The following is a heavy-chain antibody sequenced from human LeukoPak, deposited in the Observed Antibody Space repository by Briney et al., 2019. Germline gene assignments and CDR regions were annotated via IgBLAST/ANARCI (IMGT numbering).Heavy chain of an antibody. CDR3: ARGLVTGTYFDY. CDR2: IIPIFGTA. D-gene: IGHD1/OR15-1a*01. V-gene: IGHV1-69*05. CDR1: EGTFSSYA. J-gene: IGHJ4*02. Sequence: SVKVSCKASEGTFSSYAISWVRQAPGQGLEWMGGIIPIFGTANYAQKFQGRVTITTDESTSTAYMELSSLRSEDTAVYYCARGLVTGTYFDYWGQGTLVTVSS.